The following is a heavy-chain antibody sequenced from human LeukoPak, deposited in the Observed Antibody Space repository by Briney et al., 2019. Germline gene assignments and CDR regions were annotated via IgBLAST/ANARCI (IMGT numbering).Heavy chain of an antibody. CDR1: GFTFSTYG. V-gene: IGHV3-30*18. Sequence: GGSLRLSCAASGFTFSTYGMHWVRQAPGKGLEWVAVISYDGSNKYYTDSVKGRFTISRDDSKNTMYLQMNSLRAEDTAVYYCAKDPSQTIIRGYFDYWGQGTLVTVSS. D-gene: IGHD4/OR15-4a*01. CDR2: ISYDGSNK. J-gene: IGHJ4*02. CDR3: AKDPSQTIIRGYFDY.